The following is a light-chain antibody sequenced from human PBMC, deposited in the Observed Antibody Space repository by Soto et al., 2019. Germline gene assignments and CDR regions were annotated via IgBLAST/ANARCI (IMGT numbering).Light chain of an antibody. V-gene: IGLV2-8*01. CDR3: SSYPGSNNYV. CDR2: EVS. Sequence: QSALTQPTSASGSPGQSVTISCTGTSSDVGGYNYVSWYQQHPGKAPKLMIYEVSKRPSGVPDRFSGSKSGNTASLTVSGLQAEDEADYYWSSYPGSNNYVFGTGTKVTVL. J-gene: IGLJ1*01. CDR1: SSDVGGYNY.